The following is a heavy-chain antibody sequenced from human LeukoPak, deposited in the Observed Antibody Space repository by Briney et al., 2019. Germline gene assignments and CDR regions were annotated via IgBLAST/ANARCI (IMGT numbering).Heavy chain of an antibody. J-gene: IGHJ4*02. CDR1: GGTFSSYA. V-gene: IGHV1-69*05. CDR2: IIPIFGTA. D-gene: IGHD6-6*01. CDR3: ARFSSSSAVDY. Sequence: SAKVSCKASGGTFSSYAISWVRQAPGQGLEWMGRIIPIFGTANYAQKFQGRVTITTDGSTSTAYMELSSLRSEDTAVYHCARFSSSSAVDYWGQGTLVTVSS.